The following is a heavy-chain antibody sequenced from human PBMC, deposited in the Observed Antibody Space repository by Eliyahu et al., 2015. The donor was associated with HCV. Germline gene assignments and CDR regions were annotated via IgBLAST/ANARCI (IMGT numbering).Heavy chain of an antibody. CDR2: ISSSSSYI. V-gene: IGHV3-21*01. CDR3: ARDQNSSPDAFDI. D-gene: IGHD6-13*01. Sequence: EVQLVESGGGLVKPGXSLRLSCAASXFTFSSYSXNWXRQAPGKGLEWVSSISSSSSYIYYADSVKGRFTISRDNAKNSLYLQMNSLRAEDTAVYYCARDQNSSPDAFDIWGQGTXVTVSS. J-gene: IGHJ3*02. CDR1: XFTFSSYS.